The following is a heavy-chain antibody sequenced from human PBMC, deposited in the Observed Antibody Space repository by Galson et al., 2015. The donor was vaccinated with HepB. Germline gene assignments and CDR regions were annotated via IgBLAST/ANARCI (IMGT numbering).Heavy chain of an antibody. CDR3: ARLGGENIVVVPAAKGVSAFDI. CDR1: GGTFSSYA. Sequence: SVKVSCKASGGTFSSYAISWVRQAPGQGLEWMGRIIPILGIANYAQKFQGRVTITADKSTSTAYMELSSLRAEDTAVYYCARLGGENIVVVPAAKGVSAFDIWGQGTMVTVSS. J-gene: IGHJ3*02. D-gene: IGHD2-2*01. V-gene: IGHV1-69*04. CDR2: IIPILGIA.